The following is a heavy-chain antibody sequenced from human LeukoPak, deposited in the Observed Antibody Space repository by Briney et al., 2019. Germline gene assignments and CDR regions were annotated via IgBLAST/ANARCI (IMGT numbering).Heavy chain of an antibody. CDR2: ISSSSSTI. CDR1: GFTFSSYS. CDR3: ARQDSSSWSKFDY. V-gene: IGHV3-48*02. J-gene: IGHJ4*02. Sequence: GGSLRLSCAAPGFTFSSYSMNWVRQAPGKGLEWVSYISSSSSTIYYADSVKGRFTISRDNAKNSLYLQMNSLRDEDTAVYYCARQDSSSWSKFDYWGQGTLVTVSS. D-gene: IGHD6-13*01.